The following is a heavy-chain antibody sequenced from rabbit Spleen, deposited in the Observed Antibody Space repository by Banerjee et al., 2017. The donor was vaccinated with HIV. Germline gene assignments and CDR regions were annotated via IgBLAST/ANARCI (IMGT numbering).Heavy chain of an antibody. D-gene: IGHD1-1*01. J-gene: IGHJ4*01. CDR3: ARDTGSGAYIDVYFDL. Sequence: QQLVESGGGLVKPGASLTLTCKASGFDFSSGYDMCWVRQAPGKGLEWVGCIFTGNVKTYYASWAKGRFTISKTSSTTVTLQMTSLTVVDTATYFCARDTGSGAYIDVYFDLWGPGTLVTVS. CDR2: IFTGNVKT. V-gene: IGHV1S40*01. CDR1: GFDFSSGYD.